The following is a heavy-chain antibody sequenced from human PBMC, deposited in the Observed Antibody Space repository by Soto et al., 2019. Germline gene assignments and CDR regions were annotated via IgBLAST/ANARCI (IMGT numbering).Heavy chain of an antibody. V-gene: IGHV3-48*02. J-gene: IGHJ4*02. Sequence: GGSLRLSCAASGFTFSRYSMNWVRQAPGKGLEWVSYISSTAGLIFYADSVKGRFTISRDKAKNSLFLQMDSLTDEETAIYYCARGLNYDVLTGYRPNYFDYWGQGTLVTVSS. CDR1: GFTFSRYS. D-gene: IGHD3-9*01. CDR3: ARGLNYDVLTGYRPNYFDY. CDR2: ISSTAGLI.